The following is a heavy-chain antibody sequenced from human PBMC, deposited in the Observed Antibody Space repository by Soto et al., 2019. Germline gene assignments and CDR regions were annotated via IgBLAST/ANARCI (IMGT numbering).Heavy chain of an antibody. V-gene: IGHV3-30*18. CDR3: PKGTAVAYQWFDP. D-gene: IGHD6-19*01. Sequence: QVELVESGGGVVQPGRSLRLSCEASGFTFSSYGMHWVRQAPGKGLEWVAAISHDGTDRYYANSVKGRFTISRDNSKNTLYLQMNSLRSEDTAIYYCPKGTAVAYQWFDPWSQGTLVTVSS. CDR1: GFTFSSYG. J-gene: IGHJ5*02. CDR2: ISHDGTDR.